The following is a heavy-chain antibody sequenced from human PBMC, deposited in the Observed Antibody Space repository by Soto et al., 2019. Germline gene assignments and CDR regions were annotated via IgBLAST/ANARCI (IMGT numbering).Heavy chain of an antibody. CDR2: ISATGDST. CDR1: GFTFSSYA. CDR3: ARDRGMIVVVQDAFDI. Sequence: GGSLRLSCAVSGFTFSSYAMSWVRQAPGKGLEWVSSISATGDSTHYADSVKGRFAISRDISKNTLLLQMNSLRADDTAVYYCARDRGMIVVVQDAFDIWGQGTMVTVSS. D-gene: IGHD3-22*01. J-gene: IGHJ3*02. V-gene: IGHV3-23*01.